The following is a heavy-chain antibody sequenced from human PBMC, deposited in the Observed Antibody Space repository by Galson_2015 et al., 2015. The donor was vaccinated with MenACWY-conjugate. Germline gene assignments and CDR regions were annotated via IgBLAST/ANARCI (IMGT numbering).Heavy chain of an antibody. J-gene: IGHJ6*03. CDR1: GFSFSTSG. D-gene: IGHD2/OR15-2a*01. CDR3: ARGANIYFFLMDV. Sequence: SLRLSCAASGFSFSTSGMSWVRQAPGKGLEWVSSITDNRNYIHYADSVKGRFTISRDNAKNSVYLQMNSLRAEDTAVYYCARGANIYFFLMDVWGKGTTVTVSS. V-gene: IGHV3-21*01. CDR2: ITDNRNYI.